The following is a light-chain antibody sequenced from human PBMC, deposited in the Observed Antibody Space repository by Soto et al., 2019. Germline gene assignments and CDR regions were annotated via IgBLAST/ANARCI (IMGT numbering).Light chain of an antibody. CDR1: HSVSRTY. V-gene: IGKV3D-20*02. Sequence: EIVLTQSPVTRSFSPGERSTLSFRASHSVSRTYLAWYQQKPGQAPRLLIYGTSDRATGTPDRFSGSGSGTDFTLTISRLEPEDFAVYYCQQRSNWPRTFGQGTKVDIK. J-gene: IGKJ1*01. CDR2: GTS. CDR3: QQRSNWPRT.